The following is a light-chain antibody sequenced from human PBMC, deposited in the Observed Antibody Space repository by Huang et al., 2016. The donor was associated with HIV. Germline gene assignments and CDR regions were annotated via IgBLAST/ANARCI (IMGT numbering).Light chain of an antibody. Sequence: DIQTTQSPSSLSASGGDRVTIRCQASQDIDKYLNWYQQKPGKDPELLIFDASNLERGVPTRFSGSGSGTDFTFTISSLQPEDFATYYCQQSRSFGGGTKVEVK. V-gene: IGKV1-33*01. J-gene: IGKJ4*01. CDR1: QDIDKY. CDR2: DAS. CDR3: QQSRS.